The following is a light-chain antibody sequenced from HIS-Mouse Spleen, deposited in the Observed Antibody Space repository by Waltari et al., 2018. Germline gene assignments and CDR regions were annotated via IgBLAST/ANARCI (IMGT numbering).Light chain of an antibody. V-gene: IGKV1-13*02. Sequence: AIQLTQSPSSLSASVGDRVTITCRASQGISSALAWYQQKPGKAPKLLIYEASSLESGVPSMFSGSGSGTDFTLTISSLQPEDFATYYCQQFNSYPALTFGGGTKVEIK. CDR2: EAS. CDR1: QGISSA. CDR3: QQFNSYPALT. J-gene: IGKJ4*01.